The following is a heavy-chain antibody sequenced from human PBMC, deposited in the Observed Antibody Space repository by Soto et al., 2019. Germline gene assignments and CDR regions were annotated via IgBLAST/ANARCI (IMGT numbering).Heavy chain of an antibody. CDR1: GYTFTSYG. CDR2: ISAYNGNT. CDR3: ARDSWGLAHHANYYDYYGMDV. Sequence: QVQLVQSGAEVKKPGASVKVSCKASGYTFTSYGISWVRQAPGQGLEWMGWISAYNGNTNYAQKLQGRVTMTTDTSTNTANMELRSLRADDTAVYYCARDSWGLAHHANYYDYYGMDVWGQGTTVTVSS. J-gene: IGHJ6*02. V-gene: IGHV1-18*01. D-gene: IGHD3-16*01.